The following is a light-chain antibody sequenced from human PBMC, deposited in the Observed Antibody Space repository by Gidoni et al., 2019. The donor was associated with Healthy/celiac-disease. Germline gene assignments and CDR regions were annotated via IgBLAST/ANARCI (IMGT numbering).Light chain of an antibody. V-gene: IGKV3-11*01. CDR3: QQRSNSLT. Sequence: EIVLTQSPATLSLSPGERATLSCRASQSVSSYLAWYQQKPGQAPRLLIYDASNRATGIPARFSGSGSGTDFTLTISSLEPEDFAVYYCQQRSNSLTFAGXTKVEIK. J-gene: IGKJ4*01. CDR1: QSVSSY. CDR2: DAS.